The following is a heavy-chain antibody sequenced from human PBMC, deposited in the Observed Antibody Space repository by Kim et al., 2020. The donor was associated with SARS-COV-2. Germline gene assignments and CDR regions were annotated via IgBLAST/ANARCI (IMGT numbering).Heavy chain of an antibody. CDR2: ISYDVSNK. CDR3: ARDLVAAAGYYYYGMVV. V-gene: IGHV3-33*05. D-gene: IGHD6-13*01. Sequence: GGSLRLSCAASGFTFSSYGMHGVRRAPGKGLEWGAVISYDVSNKYYADFVKGRSTISRDNSNNTLYLQMNSLRAEDTAVYYSARDLVAAAGYYYYGMVVWGQGTTVTVSS. CDR1: GFTFSSYG. J-gene: IGHJ6*02.